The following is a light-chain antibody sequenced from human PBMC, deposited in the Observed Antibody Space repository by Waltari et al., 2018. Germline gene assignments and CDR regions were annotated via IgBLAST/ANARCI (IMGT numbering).Light chain of an antibody. Sequence: DIVMTQSPSFLSASVGDRVTITCRASQGISAYLAWYQQKPGKAPNLLIYTASTLQSGVPSRFSGSGAGTEFTLTISSLQPEDFATYYCQQSDSLPLTFGGGTKVEIK. CDR3: QQSDSLPLT. J-gene: IGKJ4*01. V-gene: IGKV1-9*01. CDR2: TAS. CDR1: QGISAY.